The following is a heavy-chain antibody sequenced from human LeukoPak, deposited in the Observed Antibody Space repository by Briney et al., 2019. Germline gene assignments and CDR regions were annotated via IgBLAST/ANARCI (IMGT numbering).Heavy chain of an antibody. V-gene: IGHV4-34*01. J-gene: IGHJ4*02. CDR3: ARVMDIVYYFDY. D-gene: IGHD5-12*01. CDR1: GGSFSDYY. Sequence: SETLSLTCAVYGGSFSDYYWSWVRQPPGKGLEWIGEINHSGSSNYNPSLKSRVTISVDTSKNQFSLKLSSVTAADTAVYYCARVMDIVYYFDYWGQGTLVTVSS. CDR2: INHSGSS.